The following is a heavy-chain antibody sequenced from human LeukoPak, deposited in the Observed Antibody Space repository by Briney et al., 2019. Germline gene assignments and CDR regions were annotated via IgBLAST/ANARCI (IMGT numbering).Heavy chain of an antibody. CDR3: AKHAGNLKSFDI. CDR1: GFTFSSYA. CDR2: ISGSGGNT. J-gene: IGHJ3*02. D-gene: IGHD4-23*01. Sequence: GGSLRLSCAASGFTFSSYAMSWVRQAPGKGLEWVSGISGSGGNTYYADSVKGRFTFSRDNSKNTLYLQMNSLRAEDTAVYYCAKHAGNLKSFDIWGQGTMVTVSS. V-gene: IGHV3-23*01.